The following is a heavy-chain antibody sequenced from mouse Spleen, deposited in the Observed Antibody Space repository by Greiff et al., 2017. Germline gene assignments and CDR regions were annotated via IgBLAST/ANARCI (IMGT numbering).Heavy chain of an antibody. CDR2: IYPRSGNT. V-gene: IGHV1-81*01. Sequence: VQLQQPGAELVRPGSSVKLSCKASGYTFTSYWMDWVKQRTGQGLEWIGEIYPRSGNTYYNEKFKGKATLTADKSSSTAYMELRSLTSEDSAVYFCARSGDETWFAYWGQGTLVTVSA. D-gene: IGHD3-1*01. J-gene: IGHJ3*01. CDR1: GYTFTSYW. CDR3: ARSGDETWFAY.